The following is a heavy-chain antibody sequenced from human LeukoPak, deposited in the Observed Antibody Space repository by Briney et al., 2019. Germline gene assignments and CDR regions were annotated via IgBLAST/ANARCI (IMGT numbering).Heavy chain of an antibody. J-gene: IGHJ4*02. CDR3: ARDGGSAWFLDY. Sequence: GGSLRLSCAASGFTFSDNYMSWIRQAPGKGLEWGSYISSSGNTTYNADSVKGRFSITRDNAKNSLYLQMNSLRAEDTAVYYCARDGGSAWFLDYWGQGTLVTVSS. V-gene: IGHV3-11*04. CDR2: ISSSGNTT. CDR1: GFTFSDNY. D-gene: IGHD6-19*01.